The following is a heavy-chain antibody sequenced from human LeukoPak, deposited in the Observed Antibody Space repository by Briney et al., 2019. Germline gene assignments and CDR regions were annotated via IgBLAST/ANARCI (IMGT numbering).Heavy chain of an antibody. CDR3: AKQVVVAATAGPNDAFDI. CDR2: ISGSGGST. D-gene: IGHD2-15*01. J-gene: IGHJ3*02. CDR1: GFTFSSYA. V-gene: IGHV3-23*01. Sequence: PGGSLRLSCAASGFTFSSYAMSWVRQAPGKGLEWVSAISGSGGSTYYADSVKGRFTISRDNSKNTLYLQMNSLRAEDTAVYYCAKQVVVAATAGPNDAFDIWGQGTMVTVSS.